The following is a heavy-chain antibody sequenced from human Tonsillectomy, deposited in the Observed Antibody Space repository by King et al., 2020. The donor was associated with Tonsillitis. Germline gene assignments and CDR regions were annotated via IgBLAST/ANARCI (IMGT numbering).Heavy chain of an antibody. D-gene: IGHD3-10*01. CDR3: ARDGKDGDLH. CDR2: IKEDGSKK. V-gene: IGHV3-7*01. Sequence: VQLVESGGGWVQPGGSLRLSCVASGFTFNNCWMSWVRQAPGKGLEWVANIKEDGSKKYYVDSVKGRFTISRNHVRNSLELQMNSLRVEDTAVYYCARDGKDGDLHWGQGTLVTVSS. J-gene: IGHJ4*02. CDR1: GFTFNNCW.